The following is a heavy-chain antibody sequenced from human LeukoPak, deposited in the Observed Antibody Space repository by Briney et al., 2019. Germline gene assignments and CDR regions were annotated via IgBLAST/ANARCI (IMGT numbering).Heavy chain of an antibody. CDR2: IFPSGGEI. Sequence: GGSLRLSCAASGFTFSTYGMSWVRQPPGKGLEWVSSIFPSGGEIHYADSVRGRFTISRDNSKSTLSLQMNSLRAEDTAIYYCATYRQVLLPFESWGQGTLVTVSS. V-gene: IGHV3-23*01. CDR3: ATYRQVLLPFES. CDR1: GFTFSTYG. D-gene: IGHD2-8*02. J-gene: IGHJ4*02.